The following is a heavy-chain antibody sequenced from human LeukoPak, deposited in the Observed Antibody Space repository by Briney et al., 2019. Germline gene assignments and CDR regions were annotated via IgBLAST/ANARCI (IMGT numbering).Heavy chain of an antibody. Sequence: PSETLSLTCTISGGSISSGGYYWSWIRQPPGKGLEWIGSIYYSGSTYYNPSLKSRVTISVDTSKNQFSLKLSSVTAADTAVYYCASNQLLFPRMNWFGPWGQGTLVTVSS. CDR2: IYYSGST. CDR1: GGSISSGGYY. CDR3: ASNQLLFPRMNWFGP. V-gene: IGHV4-39*01. D-gene: IGHD2-2*01. J-gene: IGHJ5*02.